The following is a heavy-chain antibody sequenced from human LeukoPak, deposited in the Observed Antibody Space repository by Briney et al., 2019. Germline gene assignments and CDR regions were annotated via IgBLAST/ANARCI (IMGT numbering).Heavy chain of an antibody. CDR3: ARDDLDYDSSGLGYYYMDV. J-gene: IGHJ6*03. D-gene: IGHD3-22*01. Sequence: PGGSLRLSCAASGFTVSSNYISWVRQAPGKGLEYVSAISSNGGSTYYANSVKGRFTISRDNSKNTLYLQMGSLRAEDMAVYYCARDDLDYDSSGLGYYYMDVWGKGTTVTVSS. CDR1: GFTVSSNY. V-gene: IGHV3-64*01. CDR2: ISSNGGST.